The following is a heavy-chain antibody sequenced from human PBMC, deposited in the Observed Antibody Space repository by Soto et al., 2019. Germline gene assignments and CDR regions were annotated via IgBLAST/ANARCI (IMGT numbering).Heavy chain of an antibody. J-gene: IGHJ3*02. V-gene: IGHV1-69*13. D-gene: IGHD3-22*01. Sequence: ASVKVSCKASGGTFSSYAISWVRQAPGQGLEWMGGIIPIFGTANYAQKFQGRVTITADESTSTAYMELSSLRSEDTAVYYCARRPYTYYYDSSGSNTRTAFDIWG. CDR2: IIPIFGTA. CDR3: ARRPYTYYYDSSGSNTRTAFDI. CDR1: GGTFSSYA.